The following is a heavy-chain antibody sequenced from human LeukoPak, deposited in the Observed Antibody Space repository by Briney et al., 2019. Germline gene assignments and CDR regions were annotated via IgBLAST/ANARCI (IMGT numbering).Heavy chain of an antibody. D-gene: IGHD2-2*01. Sequence: SETLSLTCAVYGYSLTNHYWIWIRQPPGKGLEWVGEVLHTGGTNYNPSLKSRVTISVDTSKNQFFLKLTSVTAADTAVYYCARGPAAIHPWDPGTLVTVSS. CDR1: GYSLTNHY. V-gene: IGHV4-34*12. CDR3: ARGPAAIHP. J-gene: IGHJ5*02. CDR2: VLHTGGT.